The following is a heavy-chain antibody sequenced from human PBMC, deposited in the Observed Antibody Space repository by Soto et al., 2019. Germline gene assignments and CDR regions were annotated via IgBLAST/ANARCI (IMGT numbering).Heavy chain of an antibody. D-gene: IGHD1-26*01. Sequence: SETLSLTCTVSGGSVSSGSYYWSWIRQPPGKGLEWIGEIFHSGSTNYNPSLKTRLTISVDKSKNQFSLKLSSVTAAVTAVYYCARVYSGSYSDSWGRGTLVIVFS. J-gene: IGHJ4*02. CDR2: IFHSGST. CDR1: GGSVSSGSYY. V-gene: IGHV4-61*01. CDR3: ARVYSGSYSDS.